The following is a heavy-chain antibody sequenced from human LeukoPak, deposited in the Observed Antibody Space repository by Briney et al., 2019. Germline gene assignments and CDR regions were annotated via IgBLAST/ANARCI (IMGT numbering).Heavy chain of an antibody. V-gene: IGHV3-7*01. CDR1: GFTFSSYS. Sequence: GGSLRLSCAASGFTFSSYSMNWVRQAPGKGLEWVANIKTDGSETYYVDSVKGRFTISRDNAKNSLFLQMNSLRAEDTAIYYCVSAIRGSPIDYWGQGTLVSVPS. CDR2: IKTDGSET. J-gene: IGHJ4*02. D-gene: IGHD3-10*01. CDR3: VSAIRGSPIDY.